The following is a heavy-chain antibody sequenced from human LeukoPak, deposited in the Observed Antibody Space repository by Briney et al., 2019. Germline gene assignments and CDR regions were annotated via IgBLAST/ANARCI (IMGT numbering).Heavy chain of an antibody. V-gene: IGHV4-34*01. CDR1: GGSFSGYY. J-gene: IGHJ4*02. CDR3: ARVRLLGYCSSTSCYNYFDY. D-gene: IGHD2-2*02. CDR2: INHSGST. Sequence: SETLFLTCAVYGGSFSGYYWSWIRQPPGKGLEWIGEINHSGSTNYNPSLKSRVTISVDTSKNQFSLKLSSVTAADTAVYYCARVRLLGYCSSTSCYNYFDYWGQGTLVTVSS.